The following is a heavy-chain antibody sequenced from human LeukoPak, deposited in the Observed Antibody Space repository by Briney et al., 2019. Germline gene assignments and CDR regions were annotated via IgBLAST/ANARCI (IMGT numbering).Heavy chain of an antibody. V-gene: IGHV3-23*01. Sequence: GGSLRLSCAASGFTFSSYGMSWVRQAPGKGLEWVSSISSTGGTTYYADSVKGRFTISRDNSKNTLYLQMNSLRAEDTAIYYCAKNGDRGAYCTGGTCYPYFYYYMDVWGKGTTVTI. D-gene: IGHD2-15*01. CDR3: AKNGDRGAYCTGGTCYPYFYYYMDV. CDR2: ISSTGGTT. J-gene: IGHJ6*03. CDR1: GFTFSSYG.